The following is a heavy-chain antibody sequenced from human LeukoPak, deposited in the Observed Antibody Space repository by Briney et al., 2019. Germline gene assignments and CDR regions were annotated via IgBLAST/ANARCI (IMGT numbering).Heavy chain of an antibody. V-gene: IGHV5-51*01. D-gene: IGHD3-22*01. CDR1: GYLFTSYW. J-gene: IGHJ4*02. CDR3: ARRVGFYYDSSGPFDY. Sequence: GGSLQISCQGSGYLFTSYWIGGVRQMPGKGLEGMGIIYPGDCDTRYSPSFQGQVNISADKSISTAYLQWSSLKASDTAMYYCARRVGFYYDSSGPFDYWGQGTLVTVSS. CDR2: IYPGDCDT.